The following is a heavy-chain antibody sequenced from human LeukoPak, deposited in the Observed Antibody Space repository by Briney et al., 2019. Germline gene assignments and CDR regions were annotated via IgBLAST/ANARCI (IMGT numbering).Heavy chain of an antibody. Sequence: GGFLRLSCAASGFTFSSYAMHWVRQAPGKGLEWVAVISYDGSNKYYADSVKGRFTISRDNSKNTLYLQMNSLRAEDTAVYYCARDILTGRYPTYGFDPWGQGTLVTVSS. V-gene: IGHV3-30*04. CDR2: ISYDGSNK. CDR1: GFTFSSYA. J-gene: IGHJ5*02. D-gene: IGHD3-9*01. CDR3: ARDILTGRYPTYGFDP.